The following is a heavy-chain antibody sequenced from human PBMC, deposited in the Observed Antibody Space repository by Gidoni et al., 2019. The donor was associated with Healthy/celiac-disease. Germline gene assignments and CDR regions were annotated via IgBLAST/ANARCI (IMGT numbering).Heavy chain of an antibody. CDR2: IIPMFGTE. V-gene: IGHV1-69*06. CDR3: ARVPLTMVRGVINYDYYGMDV. D-gene: IGHD3-10*01. CDR1: GSTVSSYA. Sequence: QVQLVQSGAEVKKPGSSVTVSCKAAGSTVSSYAISWVRQATGQGLEGMGGIIPMFGTENSSQKFQGRVTITADKPTSTAYLELSSLRSEDTAVYYCARVPLTMVRGVINYDYYGMDVWGQGTTVTVSS. J-gene: IGHJ6*02.